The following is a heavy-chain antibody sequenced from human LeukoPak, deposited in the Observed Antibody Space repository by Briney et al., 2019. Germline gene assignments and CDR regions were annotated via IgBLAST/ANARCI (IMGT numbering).Heavy chain of an antibody. V-gene: IGHV3-30*02. D-gene: IGHD3-10*01. CDR2: IWNDGGKK. CDR3: AKDGGRGVIDY. CDR1: GFTFSRHD. Sequence: PGGSLRLSCEASGFTFSRHDMHWVRQAPGKGLEWVAAIWNDGGKKNYADSVKGRITISRDNSKNTLFLQMISLRDEDTALYYCAKDGGRGVIDYWGQGTLVTVSS. J-gene: IGHJ4*02.